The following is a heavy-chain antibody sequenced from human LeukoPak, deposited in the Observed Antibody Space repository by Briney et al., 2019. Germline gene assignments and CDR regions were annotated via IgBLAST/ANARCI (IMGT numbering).Heavy chain of an antibody. CDR3: ARDRGSSSLGPVSYSWFDP. V-gene: IGHV1-2*06. D-gene: IGHD6-6*01. J-gene: IGHJ5*02. CDR2: INPNSGGT. CDR1: GYTFTGYY. Sequence: ASVKVSCKASGYTFTGYYMHWVRQAPGQGLEWMGRINPNSGGTNYAQKFQGRVTMTRDTSISTAYMELSRLRSDDTAVYYCARDRGSSSLGPVSYSWFDPWGQGTLVTASS.